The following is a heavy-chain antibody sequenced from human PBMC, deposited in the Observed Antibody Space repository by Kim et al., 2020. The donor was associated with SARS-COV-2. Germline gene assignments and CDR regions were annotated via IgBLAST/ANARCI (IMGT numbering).Heavy chain of an antibody. Sequence: SVKGRFTNSRENAKNSLYLQMNSLRAGDTAVYYCARSYGDKDYYYYGMDVWGQGTTVTVSS. D-gene: IGHD4-17*01. V-gene: IGHV3-13*01. J-gene: IGHJ6*02. CDR3: ARSYGDKDYYYYGMDV.